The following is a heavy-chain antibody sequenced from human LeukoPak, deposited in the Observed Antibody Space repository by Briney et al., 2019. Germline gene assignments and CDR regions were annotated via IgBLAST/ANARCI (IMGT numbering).Heavy chain of an antibody. V-gene: IGHV3-30*02. CDR1: GFTFSSYG. D-gene: IGHD3-22*01. J-gene: IGHJ5*02. Sequence: GGSLRLSCAASGFTFSSYGMHWVRQAPGKGLEWVAFIRYDGSNKYYADSVKGRFTISRDNSKNTLYLQMNSLRAEDTAVYYCARGEDSSGYRNWFDPWGQGTLATVSS. CDR3: ARGEDSSGYRNWFDP. CDR2: IRYDGSNK.